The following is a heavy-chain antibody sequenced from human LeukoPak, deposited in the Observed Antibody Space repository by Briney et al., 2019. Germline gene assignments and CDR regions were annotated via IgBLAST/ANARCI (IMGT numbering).Heavy chain of an antibody. V-gene: IGHV4-59*08. CDR1: GGSISSYY. CDR3: ARQITMVRGVIINWFDP. CDR2: IYYSGNT. Sequence: SETLSLTCTVSGGSISSYYWSWIRQPPGKGLEWIGYIYYSGNTNYNPSLKSRVTISVDTSRNQFSLKLSSVTAPDTAVYYCARQITMVRGVIINWFDPWAREPWSPSPQ. D-gene: IGHD3-10*01. J-gene: IGHJ5*02.